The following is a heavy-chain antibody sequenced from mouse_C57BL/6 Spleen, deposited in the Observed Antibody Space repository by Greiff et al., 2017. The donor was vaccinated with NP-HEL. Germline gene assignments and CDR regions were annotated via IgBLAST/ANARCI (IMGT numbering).Heavy chain of an antibody. Sequence: VQLQQSGAELVKPGASVKLSCKASGYTFTSYWMHWVKQRPGQGLEWIGMIHPNSGSTNYNEKFKSKATLTVDKSSSTAYMQLSSLTSEDSAVYYCARDATTVERDYWGQGTTLTVSS. J-gene: IGHJ2*01. CDR1: GYTFTSYW. CDR3: ARDATTVERDY. V-gene: IGHV1-64*01. D-gene: IGHD1-1*01. CDR2: IHPNSGST.